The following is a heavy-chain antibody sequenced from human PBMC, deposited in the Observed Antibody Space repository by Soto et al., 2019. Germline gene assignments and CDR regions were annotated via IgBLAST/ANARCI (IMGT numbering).Heavy chain of an antibody. CDR2: IYYSGST. D-gene: IGHD2-15*01. Sequence: PSETLSLTCTVSGGSISSGDYYWSWIRQPPGKGLEWIGYIYYSGSTYYNPSLKSRVTISVDTSKNQFSLKLSSVTAADTAVYYCARDMEYCSGGSCYSGWFDPWGQGTLVTVSS. J-gene: IGHJ5*02. CDR1: GGSISSGDYY. CDR3: ARDMEYCSGGSCYSGWFDP. V-gene: IGHV4-30-4*01.